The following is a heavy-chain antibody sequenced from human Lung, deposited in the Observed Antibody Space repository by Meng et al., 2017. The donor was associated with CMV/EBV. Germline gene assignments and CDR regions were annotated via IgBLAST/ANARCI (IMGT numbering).Heavy chain of an antibody. CDR2: ISYDGNNQ. V-gene: IGHV3-30*04. D-gene: IGHD3-3*01. CDR1: GFTFSKYD. Sequence: GGSLRLXCAGPGFTFSKYDMDWVRQAPGKGLEWVAFISYDGNNQYYADSVKGRFTISRDNSKTTLYLQMNSLRAEDTALYYCARAFPRSTSFVVVFDYWGHRTLVTVSS. J-gene: IGHJ4*01. CDR3: ARAFPRSTSFVVVFDY.